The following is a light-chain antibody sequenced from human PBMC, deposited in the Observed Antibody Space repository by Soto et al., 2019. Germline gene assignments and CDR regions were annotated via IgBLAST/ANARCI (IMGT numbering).Light chain of an antibody. CDR2: GVS. CDR3: SSSTSSNTLV. Sequence: QSALTQPASVSASPGQSITISCTGGKNDIGSSDYVSWYQQYPGKAPKLIIYGVSNRPSGTSDRFSGSKSGNTASLTISGLQADDEADYYCSSSTSSNTLVFGGGTKLTVL. V-gene: IGLV2-14*01. J-gene: IGLJ3*02. CDR1: KNDIGSSDY.